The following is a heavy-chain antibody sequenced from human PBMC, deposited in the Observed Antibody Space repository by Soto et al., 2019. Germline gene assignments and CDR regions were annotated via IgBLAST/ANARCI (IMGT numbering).Heavy chain of an antibody. CDR3: AFGEGSGYYCYGMDV. CDR1: GYTFTSYG. CDR2: ISAYNGNT. J-gene: IGHJ6*02. Sequence: ASVKVSCKASGYTFTSYGISWVRQAPGQGLEWMGWISAYNGNTNYAQKLQGRVTMTTDTSTSTAYMELRSLRAEDTAVYYCAFGEGSGYYCYGMDVWGQGTTVTVS. V-gene: IGHV1-18*01. D-gene: IGHD4-17*01.